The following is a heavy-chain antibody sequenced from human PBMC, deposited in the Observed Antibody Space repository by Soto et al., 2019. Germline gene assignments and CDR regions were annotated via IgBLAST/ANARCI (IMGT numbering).Heavy chain of an antibody. Sequence: SETLSLTCTVPGGSISSYYWSWIRQPPGKGLEWIGYIYYSGSTNYNPSLKSRVTISVDTSKNQFSLKLTSVTAADTAVYFCTRGGFYYYDSSGYYDYWGQGALVTVSS. CDR2: IYYSGST. J-gene: IGHJ4*02. CDR1: GGSISSYY. D-gene: IGHD3-22*01. CDR3: TRGGFYYYDSSGYYDY. V-gene: IGHV4-59*01.